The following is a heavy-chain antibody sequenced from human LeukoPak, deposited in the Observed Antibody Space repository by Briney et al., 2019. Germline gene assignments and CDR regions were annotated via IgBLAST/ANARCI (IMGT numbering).Heavy chain of an antibody. CDR2: FYYSGST. D-gene: IGHD3/OR15-3a*01. CDR1: GGSINNYY. J-gene: IGHJ6*02. Sequence: PSETLSLTCTVSGGSINNYYWNWVRQPPGKGLEWIGYFYYSGSTHYNPSLKSRVTIPVDTSKNQFSLKLTSVTAADTAVYYCSRLTNYGYHFFYGLDVWGQGTTVTVSS. V-gene: IGHV4-59*08. CDR3: SRLTNYGYHFFYGLDV.